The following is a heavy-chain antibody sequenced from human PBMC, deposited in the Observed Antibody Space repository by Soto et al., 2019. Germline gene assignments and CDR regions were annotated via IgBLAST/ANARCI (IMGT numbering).Heavy chain of an antibody. CDR2: IYYSGST. CDR3: AGHVGYYSQGEWFDP. D-gene: IGHD2-15*01. V-gene: IGHV4-59*08. Sequence: QVQLQESGPGLVKPSETLSLTYTVSGGSISSYYWSWIRQPPGKGLEWIGYIYYSGSTKYNPSLKSRVTISVDTSKNQFSLKLSSVTAADTAVYYCAGHVGYYSQGEWFDPWGQGTLVTVSS. CDR1: GGSISSYY. J-gene: IGHJ5*02.